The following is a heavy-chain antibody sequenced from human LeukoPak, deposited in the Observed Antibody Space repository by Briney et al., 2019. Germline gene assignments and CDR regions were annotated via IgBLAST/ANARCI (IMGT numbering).Heavy chain of an antibody. J-gene: IGHJ4*02. D-gene: IGHD3-22*01. CDR2: IGSDVRT. Sequence: PGGSLGLSCEASGFTFSSNAMSWVRQAPGKGLEWVSGIGSDVRTHYANSVKGRFTISRDNSKNTLYLQMNSLRAEDTAVYFCAKDWTYYYDSSSYYYFDYWGQGTLVTVSS. V-gene: IGHV3-23*01. CDR1: GFTFSSNA. CDR3: AKDWTYYYDSSSYYYFDY.